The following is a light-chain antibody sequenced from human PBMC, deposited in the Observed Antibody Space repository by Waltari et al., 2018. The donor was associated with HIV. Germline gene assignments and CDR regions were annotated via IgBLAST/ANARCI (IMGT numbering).Light chain of an antibody. J-gene: IGLJ2*01. CDR2: YDD. CDR1: SSNIGNNA. CDR3: AAWDDSLNGVV. Sequence: QSVLTQPPSVSEAPRQRVTISCSGSSSNIGNNAVNWYQQLPGTAPKLLIYYDDLLPSGVSDRFSGSKSGTSASLAISGIQSEDEADYYCAAWDDSLNGVVFGGGTKLTVL. V-gene: IGLV1-36*01.